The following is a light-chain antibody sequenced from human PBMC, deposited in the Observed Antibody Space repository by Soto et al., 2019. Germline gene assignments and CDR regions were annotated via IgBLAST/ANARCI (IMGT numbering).Light chain of an antibody. CDR2: VDSDGSH. J-gene: IGLJ3*02. CDR3: QTWGTGTWV. Sequence: QLVVTQSPSASASLGAWVSLTCTLSSGHSSYAIAWHQQQPEKGPRYLMKVDSDGSHIKGDGIPDRFSGSSSGAERYLTISSLQSEDEADYYCQTWGTGTWVFGGGTKLTVL. CDR1: SGHSSYA. V-gene: IGLV4-69*01.